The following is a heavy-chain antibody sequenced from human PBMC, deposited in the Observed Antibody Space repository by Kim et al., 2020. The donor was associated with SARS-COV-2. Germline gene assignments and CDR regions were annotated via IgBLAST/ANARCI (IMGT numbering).Heavy chain of an antibody. CDR1: GGSISSGSYY. Sequence: SETLSLTCTVSGGSISSGSYYWSWIRQPAGKGLEWIGRIYTSGSTNYNPSLKSRVTISVDTSKNQFSLKLSSVTAADTAVYYCARASYYGSGSSLYYYYGMDVWGQGTTVTVSS. J-gene: IGHJ6*02. CDR3: ARASYYGSGSSLYYYYGMDV. V-gene: IGHV4-61*02. D-gene: IGHD3-10*01. CDR2: IYTSGST.